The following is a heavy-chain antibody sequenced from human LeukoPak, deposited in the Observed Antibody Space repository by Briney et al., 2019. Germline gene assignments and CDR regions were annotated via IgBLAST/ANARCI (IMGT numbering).Heavy chain of an antibody. V-gene: IGHV4-61*10. CDR1: GGSISSSHYY. CDR3: ARGSSSSPFDHFHH. D-gene: IGHD6-13*01. Sequence: PSETLSLTCSVSGGSISSSHYYWNWVRQPAGKGLEWIGYIYYSGSTNYNPSLKSRVTISVDTSKNQFSLKLSSVTAADTAVYYCARGSSSSPFDHFHHWGQGTLVTVSS. CDR2: IYYSGST. J-gene: IGHJ1*01.